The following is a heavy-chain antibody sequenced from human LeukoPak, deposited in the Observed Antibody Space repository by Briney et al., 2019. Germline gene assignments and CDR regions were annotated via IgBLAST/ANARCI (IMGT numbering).Heavy chain of an antibody. J-gene: IGHJ4*02. V-gene: IGHV3-23*01. D-gene: IGHD5-18*01. CDR1: GFTFSSYA. CDR3: AKGSGTAKVLFDY. CDR2: ISGSAGGT. Sequence: GGSLRLSCTASGFTFSSYAMSCVRQAPGKGLEWVSAISGSAGGTYYADSVKGRFTTSRDNSKNTVYLHMNSLRAEDTAAYYCAKGSGTAKVLFDYWGQGTLVTVSS.